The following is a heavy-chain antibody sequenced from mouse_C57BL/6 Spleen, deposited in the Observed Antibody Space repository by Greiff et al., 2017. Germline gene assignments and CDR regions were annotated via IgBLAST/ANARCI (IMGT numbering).Heavy chain of an antibody. D-gene: IGHD2-14*01. V-gene: IGHV1-64*01. J-gene: IGHJ2*01. CDR3: ARSDRNFDY. CDR2: IHPTNGST. CDR1: GYTFTSSW. Sequence: QVQLQQPGAELVKPGASVKLSCKASGYTFTSSWMHWVKQRPGQGLEWIGMIHPTNGSTNYNAKFKSKATLTADKSSSTAYLQLSSLTSEDSAVYYCARSDRNFDYWGQGTTLTVSS.